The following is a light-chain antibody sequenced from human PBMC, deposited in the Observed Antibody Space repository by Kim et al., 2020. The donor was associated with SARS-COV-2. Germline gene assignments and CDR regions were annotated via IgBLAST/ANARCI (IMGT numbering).Light chain of an antibody. CDR2: GRK. Sequence: SSELTQDPSVSVALGQTVRISCQGDSLKSHYANWYQQKPGQAPVLVIYGRKNRPSGIPDRFSGSSSGNTASLIITGAQAEDEADYYCNSRDSSGNHFVFGPGTKVTVL. J-gene: IGLJ1*01. CDR3: NSRDSSGNHFV. V-gene: IGLV3-19*01. CDR1: SLKSHY.